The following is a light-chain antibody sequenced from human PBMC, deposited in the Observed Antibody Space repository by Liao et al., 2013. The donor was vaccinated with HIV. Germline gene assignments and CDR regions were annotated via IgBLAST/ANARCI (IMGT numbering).Light chain of an antibody. J-gene: IGLJ1*01. V-gene: IGLV3-21*01. CDR2: YDS. CDR1: SIGSKS. CDR3: QVWDSSSDHYV. Sequence: SYELTQPPSVSVAPGMTARITCGGNSIGSKSVHWYQQKPGLAPVVVIYYDSDRPSGIPERFSGSNTENTATLTISRVEAGDEADYYCQVWDSSSDHYVFGTGTKVTVL.